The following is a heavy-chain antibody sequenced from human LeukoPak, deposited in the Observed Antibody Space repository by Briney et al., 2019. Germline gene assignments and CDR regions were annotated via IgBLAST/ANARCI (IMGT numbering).Heavy chain of an antibody. CDR1: GFPFSSYG. V-gene: IGHV3-30*18. J-gene: IGHJ4*02. Sequence: GGSLRLSCVASGFPFSSYGMHWVRQAPGKGLEWVAVVSYDGTSKYYADSVKGRFTISRDNSKNTLYLQMNSLRAEDTAVYYCAKDSYYYDSSALADFRGQGTLVTVSS. D-gene: IGHD3-22*01. CDR2: VSYDGTSK. CDR3: AKDSYYYDSSALADF.